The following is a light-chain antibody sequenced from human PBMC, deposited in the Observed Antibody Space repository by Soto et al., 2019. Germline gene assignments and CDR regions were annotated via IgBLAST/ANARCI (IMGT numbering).Light chain of an antibody. J-gene: IGKJ5*01. Sequence: VITQSPATLSVSPGERATLSCRASHSVSSSDLAWDQQKPGQAPRLLIYGASSRATGIPDRFSGSGFGTDFTLTISSLEPEDAAVYYCQQRSNWPPITFGQGTRLEIK. CDR1: HSVSSSD. V-gene: IGKV3D-20*02. CDR3: QQRSNWPPIT. CDR2: GAS.